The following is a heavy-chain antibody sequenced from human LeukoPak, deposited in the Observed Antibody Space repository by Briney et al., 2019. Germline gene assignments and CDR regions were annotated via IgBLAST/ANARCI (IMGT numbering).Heavy chain of an antibody. CDR2: ISGSGGST. D-gene: IGHD4-11*01. CDR1: GFTFGSYA. CDR3: ARGGDSNGYYYYYGMDV. J-gene: IGHJ6*02. V-gene: IGHV3-23*01. Sequence: GVSLRLSCAASGFTFGSYAMSWVRQAPGKGLEWVSAISGSGGSTYYADSVKGRFTISRDNSKNTLYLQMNSQRAEDTAVYYCARGGDSNGYYYYYGMDVWGQGTTVTVSS.